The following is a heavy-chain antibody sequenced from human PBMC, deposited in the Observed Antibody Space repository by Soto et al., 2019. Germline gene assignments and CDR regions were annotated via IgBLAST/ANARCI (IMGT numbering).Heavy chain of an antibody. CDR2: IRSKTYGGTT. J-gene: IGHJ4*02. V-gene: IGHV3-49*03. CDR1: GFTFDDYA. CDR3: AKVSSSWYAGCFDF. D-gene: IGHD6-13*01. Sequence: PGGSLRLSCTASGFTFDDYAMSWFRQAPGKGLEWVGFIRSKTYGGTTEYAASVKGRFTISRDDSESIAYLQMNSLKTEDTAVYYCAKVSSSWYAGCFDFWGQGTLVTVSS.